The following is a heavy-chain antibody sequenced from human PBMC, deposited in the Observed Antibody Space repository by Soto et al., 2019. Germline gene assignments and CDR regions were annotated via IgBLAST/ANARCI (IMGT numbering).Heavy chain of an antibody. V-gene: IGHV3-30-3*01. CDR1: GFTFSSYA. Sequence: GGSLRLSCAASGFTFSSYAIHWVRQAPGKGLEWVAVISYDGSNKYYADSVKGRFTISRDNSKNTLYLQMNSLRAEDTAVYYCARDFSRSSTMKEGLGYWGQGTLVTVSS. CDR3: ARDFSRSSTMKEGLGY. D-gene: IGHD3-22*01. J-gene: IGHJ4*02. CDR2: ISYDGSNK.